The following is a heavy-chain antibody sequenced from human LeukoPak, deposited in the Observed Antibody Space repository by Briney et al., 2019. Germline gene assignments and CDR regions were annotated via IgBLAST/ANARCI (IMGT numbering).Heavy chain of an antibody. CDR1: GFTFSSYA. CDR3: AADGEYAFLV. Sequence: PGGSLRLSCAASGFTFSSYAMHWVRQAPGKGLEYVSTVTGNGGTTYYANSVKGRFTISRDNAKNTLYLQMNSLRADDTAVYYCAADGEYAFLVWGQGTMVTVSS. CDR2: VTGNGGTT. J-gene: IGHJ3*01. D-gene: IGHD2/OR15-2a*01. V-gene: IGHV3-64*01.